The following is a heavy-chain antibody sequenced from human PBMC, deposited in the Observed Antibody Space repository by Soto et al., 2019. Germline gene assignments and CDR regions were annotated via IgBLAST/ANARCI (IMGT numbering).Heavy chain of an antibody. CDR1: GYTFINYH. D-gene: IGHD5-12*01. CDR3: AKSPRGEMATD. J-gene: IGHJ4*02. V-gene: IGHV1-18*01. Sequence: QVQLVQAGGEVKKPGASVTVSCKASGYTFINYHITWVRQAPGQVLEWMAWINTYNGMTDDAQKFHGRVTMTTDTSTSTAYMELRNLGSDDTAVYFCAKSPRGEMATDWGQGTLVTVSS. CDR2: INTYNGMT.